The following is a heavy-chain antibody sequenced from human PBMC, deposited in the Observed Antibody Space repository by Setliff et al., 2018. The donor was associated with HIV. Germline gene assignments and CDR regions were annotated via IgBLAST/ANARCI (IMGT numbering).Heavy chain of an antibody. Sequence: SETLSLTCAVYGGSFSSYYWSWVRQPPGKGLEWIGEINHSGSTNYNPSLKSRVTISVDTSKNQFSLKLRSVTAADRAVYYCARVPGYSSGTSYMDVWGKGTTVTVSS. CDR3: ARVPGYSSGTSYMDV. CDR2: INHSGST. CDR1: GGSFSSYY. V-gene: IGHV4-34*01. J-gene: IGHJ6*03. D-gene: IGHD6-19*01.